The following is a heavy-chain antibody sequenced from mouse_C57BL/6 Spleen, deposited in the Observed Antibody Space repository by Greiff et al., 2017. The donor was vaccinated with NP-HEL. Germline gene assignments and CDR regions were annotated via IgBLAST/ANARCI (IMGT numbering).Heavy chain of an antibody. V-gene: IGHV1-81*01. J-gene: IGHJ4*01. CDR1: GYTFTSYG. Sequence: QVQLQQSGAELARPGASVKLSCKASGYTFTSYGISWVKQRPGQGLEWIGEIYPRSGNTYYNEKFKGKATLTADKSSSTAYMELRSLTSEDAAVYVGAGSEGDGYDEMDYWGQGTSVTAAS. CDR3: AGSEGDGYDEMDY. CDR2: IYPRSGNT. D-gene: IGHD2-2*01.